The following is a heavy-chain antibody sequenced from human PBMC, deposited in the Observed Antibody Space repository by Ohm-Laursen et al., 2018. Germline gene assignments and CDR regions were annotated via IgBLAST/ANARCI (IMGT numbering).Heavy chain of an antibody. D-gene: IGHD3-10*01. CDR1: GFTFSNYA. V-gene: IGHV3-23*01. CDR3: AKDGSGTYFAGYGMDV. J-gene: IGHJ6*02. CDR2: ISGSGGST. Sequence: SLRLSCAASGFTFSNYAMSWVRQAPGKGLEWVLGISGSGGSTYYADSVKARFTISRDNSKNTLFLQMNSLRAEDTAVYYCAKDGSGTYFAGYGMDVWGQGTTVTVSS.